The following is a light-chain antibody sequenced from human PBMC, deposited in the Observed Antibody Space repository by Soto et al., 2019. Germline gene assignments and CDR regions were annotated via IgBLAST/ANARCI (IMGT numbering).Light chain of an antibody. CDR3: QSYDSSLSEA. Sequence: QSVLTQPPSVSGAPGQRVTISCTGSSSNIGAGYDVHWYQQLLGTAPKLLIYGNSNRPSGVPDRFSGSKSGTSASLAITGLQAEDEADYYCQSYDSSLSEAFGTGTKLTVL. CDR2: GNS. CDR1: SSNIGAGYD. J-gene: IGLJ1*01. V-gene: IGLV1-40*01.